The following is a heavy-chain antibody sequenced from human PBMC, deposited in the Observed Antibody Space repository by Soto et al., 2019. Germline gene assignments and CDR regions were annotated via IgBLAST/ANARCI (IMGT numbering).Heavy chain of an antibody. D-gene: IGHD1-26*01. CDR1: GFTFSNYA. CDR2: ISGSGGST. Sequence: WGSLRLSCAGSGFTFSNYAISWCRHSPVKGLAWVSAISGSGGSTYYADSVKGRFTISRDNSKNTLYLQMNSLRAEDTALYYCAKVPVGATGRFDYWGQGTLVTVSS. CDR3: AKVPVGATGRFDY. J-gene: IGHJ4*02. V-gene: IGHV3-23*01.